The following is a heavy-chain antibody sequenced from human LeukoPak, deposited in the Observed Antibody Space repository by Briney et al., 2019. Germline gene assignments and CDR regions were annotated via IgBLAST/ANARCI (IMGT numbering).Heavy chain of an antibody. CDR3: VRQGTNSGYYLLDY. D-gene: IGHD3-22*01. CDR2: VAHKGPTVYSPTLNR. Sequence: SETLSLTCAVYGAYLNDYYWSWIRQSPGKGLEWIGEVAHKGPTVYSPTLNRKYNPSFKSRVTMSVDPSKNQFSLKLTSVTDADTATYYCVRQGTNSGYYLLDYWGQGHLVIVSS. CDR1: GAYLNDYY. V-gene: IGHV4-34*01. J-gene: IGHJ4*02.